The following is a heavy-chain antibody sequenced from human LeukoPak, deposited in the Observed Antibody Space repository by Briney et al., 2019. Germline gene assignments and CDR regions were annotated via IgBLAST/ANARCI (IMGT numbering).Heavy chain of an antibody. V-gene: IGHV1-18*01. D-gene: IGHD1-26*01. J-gene: IGHJ4*02. CDR1: GYTFTNYG. CDR3: ARGYMGATSYFDY. Sequence: ASAKVSCKASGYTFTNYGFSWVRQAPGQGLEWMGWISAYNGNTNHAQNFQGRVTMTTDASTSTAYMELTSLRSDDTAVYFCARGYMGATSYFDYWGQGALVTVSS. CDR2: ISAYNGNT.